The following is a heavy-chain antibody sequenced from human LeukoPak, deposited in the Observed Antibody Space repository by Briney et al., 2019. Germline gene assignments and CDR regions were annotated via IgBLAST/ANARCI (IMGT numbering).Heavy chain of an antibody. J-gene: IGHJ3*02. CDR3: ARGTHHYYDSSGCYYAHDAFDI. V-gene: IGHV4-59*11. CDR1: GGSISSHY. D-gene: IGHD3-22*01. CDR2: IYYSGST. Sequence: SETLSLTCTVSGGSISSHYWSWIRQPPGKGLEWIGYIYYSGSTNYNPSLKSRVTISVDTSKNQFSLKLSPVTAADTAVCYCARGTHHYYDSSGCYYAHDAFDIWGQGTMVTVSS.